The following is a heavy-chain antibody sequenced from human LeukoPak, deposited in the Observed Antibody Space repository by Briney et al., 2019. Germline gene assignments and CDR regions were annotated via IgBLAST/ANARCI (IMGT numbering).Heavy chain of an antibody. CDR1: GFTFSSYE. Sequence: GGSLRLSCAASGFTFSSYEMNWVRQAPGKGLEWVSIMSSGGTTSYADSVKGRFTISRDNSRNTLYLQMNSLRAEDTAVYYCATRGAPGYYYGMDVWGQGTTVTVSS. D-gene: IGHD1-26*01. J-gene: IGHJ6*02. V-gene: IGHV3-66*01. CDR3: ATRGAPGYYYGMDV. CDR2: MSSGGTT.